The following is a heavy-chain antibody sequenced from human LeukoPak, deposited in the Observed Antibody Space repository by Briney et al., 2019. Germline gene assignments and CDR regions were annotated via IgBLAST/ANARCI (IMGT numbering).Heavy chain of an antibody. V-gene: IGHV3-23*01. J-gene: IGHJ2*01. CDR3: AKDRHYYDSSGYYYWNFDL. CDR1: GFTFSSYA. Sequence: GGSLRLSCAASGFTFSSYAMSWVRQAPGKGLEWVSAISGSGGSTYYADSVKGRFTISRDNSKNTLYLQMNSLRAEDTAVYYCAKDRHYYDSSGYYYWNFDLWGRSTLVTVSS. CDR2: ISGSGGST. D-gene: IGHD3-22*01.